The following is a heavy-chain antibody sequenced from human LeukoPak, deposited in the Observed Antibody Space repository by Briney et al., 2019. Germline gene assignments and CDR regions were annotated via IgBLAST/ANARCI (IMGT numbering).Heavy chain of an antibody. D-gene: IGHD3-10*01. V-gene: IGHV3-21*01. CDR1: GFTFSSYS. CDR3: ARDRTAQKYGSGSYWAN. J-gene: IGHJ4*02. CDR2: ISSSSSYI. Sequence: GGSLRLSCAASGFTFSSYSMDWVRQAPGKGLEWVSSISSSSSYIYYADSVKGRFTISRDNAKNSLYLQMNSLRAEDTAVYYCARDRTAQKYGSGSYWANWGQGTLVTVSS.